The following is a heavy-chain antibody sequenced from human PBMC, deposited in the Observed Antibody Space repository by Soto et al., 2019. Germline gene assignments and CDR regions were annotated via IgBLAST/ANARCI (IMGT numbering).Heavy chain of an antibody. J-gene: IGHJ6*04. CDR1: GFTVSSKY. CDR2: IQSGGTT. D-gene: IGHD2-15*01. Sequence: EVQLVESGGGLVQPGGSLRLSCAASGFTVSSKYMTWVRQAPGKGLEWVSLIQSGGTTYYADSVKGRFTISRDTSENTLHLQMDSLGVEDTAVYYCARDDGLCAGGRCYGIPLEVWGKGTTVTVSA. V-gene: IGHV3-66*01. CDR3: ARDDGLCAGGRCYGIPLEV.